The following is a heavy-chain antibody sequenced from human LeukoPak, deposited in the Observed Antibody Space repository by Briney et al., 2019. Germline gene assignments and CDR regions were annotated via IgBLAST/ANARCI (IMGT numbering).Heavy chain of an antibody. V-gene: IGHV4-39*06. D-gene: IGHD3-3*01. Sequence: SETLSLTCTVSGGSISSSSYYWGWIRQPPGKGLEWIGSIYYSGSTYYNPSLKSRVTISVDTSKNQFPLKLSSVTAADTAVYYCARGGSYYDFWSGYTVEPYWFDPWGQGTLVTVSS. CDR3: ARGGSYYDFWSGYTVEPYWFDP. J-gene: IGHJ5*02. CDR2: IYYSGST. CDR1: GGSISSSSYY.